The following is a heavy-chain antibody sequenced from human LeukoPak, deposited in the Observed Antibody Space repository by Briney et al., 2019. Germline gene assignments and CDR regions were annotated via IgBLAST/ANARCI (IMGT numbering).Heavy chain of an antibody. CDR2: IYYSGST. V-gene: IGHV4-59*01. J-gene: IGHJ3*02. D-gene: IGHD3-22*01. CDR1: GGSISSYY. CDR3: ARTYYYDSSGYWSAFDI. Sequence: SETLSLTCTVSGGSISSYYWSWIRQPPGKGLEWIGHIYYSGSTNYNPSLKSRVTISVDTSKNQFSLKLSSVTAADTAVYYCARTYYYDSSGYWSAFDIWGQGTMVTVSS.